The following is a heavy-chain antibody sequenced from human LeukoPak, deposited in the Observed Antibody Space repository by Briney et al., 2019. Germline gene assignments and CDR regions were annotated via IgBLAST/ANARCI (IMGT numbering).Heavy chain of an antibody. J-gene: IGHJ5*02. D-gene: IGHD6-13*01. V-gene: IGHV5-51*01. CDR3: ARPGPSSSSNWYAH. CDR1: GYSFTSYW. Sequence: PGESLKISCKGSGYSFTSYWIGGVRQMPGKGLEWMVIIYPGDSDTRYSPSFQGQVTISADKSVSTAYLQWSSLKASDTAMYYCARPGPSSSSNWYAHWGQGTLVTVSS. CDR2: IYPGDSDT.